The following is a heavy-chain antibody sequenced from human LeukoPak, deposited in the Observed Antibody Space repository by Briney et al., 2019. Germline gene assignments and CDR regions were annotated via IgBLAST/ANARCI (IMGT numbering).Heavy chain of an antibody. CDR2: IKQDGSEK. D-gene: IGHD2-21*02. CDR1: GFTFRAYW. J-gene: IGHJ4*02. V-gene: IGHV3-7*01. CDR3: ARDYCGGGCTTFDY. Sequence: GGSLRLSCAASGFTFRAYWMNWLRPAPGKGLEWVANIKQDGSEKYYVDSVKGRFTISRDNAKNSLYLQMNSLRAEDTAVYYCARDYCGGGCTTFDYWGQGTLVTVSS.